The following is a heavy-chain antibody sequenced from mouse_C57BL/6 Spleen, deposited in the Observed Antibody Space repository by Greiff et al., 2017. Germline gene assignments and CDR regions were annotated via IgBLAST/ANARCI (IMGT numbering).Heavy chain of an antibody. V-gene: IGHV1-26*01. CDR3: AREEDSSGYVGFAY. CDR1: GYTFTDYY. Sequence: EVQLQQSGPELVKPGASVKISCKASGYTFTDYYMNWVKQSHGKSLEWIGDINPNNGGTSYNQKFKGKATLTVDKSSGTAYMELRSLTSEDSAVYYCAREEDSSGYVGFAYWGQGTLVTVSA. CDR2: INPNNGGT. J-gene: IGHJ3*01. D-gene: IGHD3-2*02.